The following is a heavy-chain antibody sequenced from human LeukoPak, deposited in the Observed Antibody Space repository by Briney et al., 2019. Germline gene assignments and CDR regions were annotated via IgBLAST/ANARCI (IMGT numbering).Heavy chain of an antibody. Sequence: GGSLRLSCAASGFTFSSYSMNWVRQAPGKGLEWVSSISSSSSYIYYADSVKGRFTISRDNAKNSLYLQMNSLRAEDTAVYYCASPLTTVTTGDYWSQGTLVTVSS. D-gene: IGHD4-17*01. CDR2: ISSSSSYI. V-gene: IGHV3-21*01. CDR1: GFTFSSYS. J-gene: IGHJ4*02. CDR3: ASPLTTVTTGDY.